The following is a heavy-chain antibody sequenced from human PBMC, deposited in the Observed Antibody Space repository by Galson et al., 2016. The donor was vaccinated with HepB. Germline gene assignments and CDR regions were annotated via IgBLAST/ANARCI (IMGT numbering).Heavy chain of an antibody. D-gene: IGHD3-9*01. Sequence: PALVKPTQTLTLTCTFSGFSLSTSGVGVGWIRQPPGKALEWLALVYWDDDKRYSPSLKNWLTITKDASRNQVVLTMTNMDPVDTGTYYCAHRGMTAGRPEGFDYWGRGTLVTVSS. CDR1: GFSLSTSGVG. CDR2: VYWDDDK. V-gene: IGHV2-5*02. CDR3: AHRGMTAGRPEGFDY. J-gene: IGHJ2*01.